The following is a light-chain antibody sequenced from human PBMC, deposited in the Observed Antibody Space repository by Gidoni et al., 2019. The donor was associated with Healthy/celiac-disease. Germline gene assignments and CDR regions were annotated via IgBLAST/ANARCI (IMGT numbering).Light chain of an antibody. CDR1: SSDVGGYNY. Sequence: SALTQPASVSGSPGQSLTLSCTGTSSDVGGYNYVSWYHPHPGKAPKLMIYEVSNRPSGVSNRFSGSNSGNTASLTISGLQAEDEADYYCSSYTSSSTPVVFGGGTKLTVL. V-gene: IGLV2-14*01. J-gene: IGLJ2*01. CDR2: EVS. CDR3: SSYTSSSTPVV.